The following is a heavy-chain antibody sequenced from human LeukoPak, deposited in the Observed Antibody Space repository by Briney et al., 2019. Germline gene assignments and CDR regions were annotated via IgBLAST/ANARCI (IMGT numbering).Heavy chain of an antibody. V-gene: IGHV1-69-2*01. Sequence: ASVKISCKVSGYTFTDYYMHWVQQAPGKGLEWMGLVDPEDGETIYAEKFQGRVTITADMSTDTAYMELSSLRSEDTAVYYCARGHTTVATPGDMDVWGKGTTVTVSS. CDR1: GYTFTDYY. CDR2: VDPEDGET. D-gene: IGHD4-23*01. J-gene: IGHJ6*03. CDR3: ARGHTTVATPGDMDV.